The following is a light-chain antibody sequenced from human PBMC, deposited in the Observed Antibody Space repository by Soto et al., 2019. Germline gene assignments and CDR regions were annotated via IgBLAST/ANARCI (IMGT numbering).Light chain of an antibody. V-gene: IGKV3-15*01. Sequence: EIVMTQSPATLSVSTGERATLSCRASQSIASNLAWYQQKPGQAPRLLIYGASSRATGIPARFSGGGSGTEFTLAISSLQSEDFAVYYCQQYNSWPPTFGQGTKVDIK. CDR2: GAS. CDR1: QSIASN. J-gene: IGKJ1*01. CDR3: QQYNSWPPT.